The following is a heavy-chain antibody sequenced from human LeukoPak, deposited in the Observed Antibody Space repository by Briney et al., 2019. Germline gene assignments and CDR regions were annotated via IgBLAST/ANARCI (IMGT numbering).Heavy chain of an antibody. CDR1: GGSFSGYY. V-gene: IGHV4-34*01. Sequence: PSETLSLTCAVYGGSFSGYYWSWIRQPPGKGLEWIGEINHSGSTNYNPSHKSRVTISVDTSKNQFSLKLSSVTAADTAVYYCARGVGLFGVVITTAYYFDYWGQGTLVTVSS. D-gene: IGHD3-3*01. CDR3: ARGVGLFGVVITTAYYFDY. J-gene: IGHJ4*02. CDR2: INHSGST.